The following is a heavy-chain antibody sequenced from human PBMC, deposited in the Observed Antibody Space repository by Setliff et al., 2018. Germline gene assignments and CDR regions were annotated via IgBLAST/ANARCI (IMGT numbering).Heavy chain of an antibody. CDR3: ARHEFVGGYYGSVTYRHFDY. D-gene: IGHD3-10*01. Sequence: SETLSLTCTVSGGSISSSGYQWGWVRQTPGKGLEWIGSIYYSGTAYYNPSLKSRVTISVDTSKNQFSLQVTSVTATDTAVYYCARHEFVGGYYGSVTYRHFDYWGQGIWVTVSS. J-gene: IGHJ4*02. CDR2: IYYSGTA. CDR1: GGSISSSGYQ. V-gene: IGHV4-39*01.